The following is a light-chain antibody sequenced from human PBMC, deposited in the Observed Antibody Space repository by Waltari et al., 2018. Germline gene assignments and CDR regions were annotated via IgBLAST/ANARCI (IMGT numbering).Light chain of an antibody. CDR1: SSYVGGYNY. J-gene: IGLJ1*01. Sequence: QSAMTQPASVSGSPGQSITISCTGTSSYVGGYNYVSWYQQHPGKAPKRMIYDVSNRPSGVSKRFSGCKSGNTASLTISGLQAEDEADYYCSSYTSSSTYVFGTGTKVTVL. V-gene: IGLV2-14*01. CDR2: DVS. CDR3: SSYTSSSTYV.